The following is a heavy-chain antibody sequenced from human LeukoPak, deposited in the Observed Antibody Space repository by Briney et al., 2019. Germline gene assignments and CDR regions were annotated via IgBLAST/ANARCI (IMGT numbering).Heavy chain of an antibody. J-gene: IGHJ4*02. CDR2: IYHSGST. CDR1: GGSISSGGYS. D-gene: IGHD2-15*01. V-gene: IGHV4-30-2*01. CDR3: ARGYCSGGSCYSIDY. Sequence: PSQTLSLTCAVSGGSISSGGYSWSWIRQPPGKGLEWIGYIYHSGSTYYNPSLKSRVTISVDRSKNQFSLKLSSVTAADTAVYYYARGYCSGGSCYSIDYWGQGTLVTVSS.